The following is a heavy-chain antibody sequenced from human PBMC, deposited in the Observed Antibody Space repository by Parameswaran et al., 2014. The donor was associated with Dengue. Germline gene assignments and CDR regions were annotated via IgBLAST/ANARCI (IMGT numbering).Heavy chain of an antibody. J-gene: IGHJ4*02. Sequence: VRQAPGKGLEWISYISSTSSPIYYLDSVKGRFTISRDNAKNSLYLQMDSLRDEDTAVYYCVTSKGCGVGNCRSIFDFWGQGALVTVSS. CDR3: VTSKGCGVGNCRSIFDF. D-gene: IGHD2-15*01. V-gene: IGHV3-48*02. CDR2: ISSTSSPI.